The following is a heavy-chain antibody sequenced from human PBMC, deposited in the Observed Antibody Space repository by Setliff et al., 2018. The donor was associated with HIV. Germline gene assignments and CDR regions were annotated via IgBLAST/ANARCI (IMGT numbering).Heavy chain of an antibody. CDR3: ARDGPAAGTDDFDY. V-gene: IGHV3-7*03. Sequence: LRLSCAASGFTFSDFWMYWVRQAPGKGLEWVANISPEGNKKYYVGSVKGRFTISRDNAKNSLYLQMNSLRAEDTAVYYCARDGPAAGTDDFDYWGQGTQVTVSS. CDR2: ISPEGNKK. J-gene: IGHJ4*02. D-gene: IGHD6-13*01. CDR1: GFTFSDFW.